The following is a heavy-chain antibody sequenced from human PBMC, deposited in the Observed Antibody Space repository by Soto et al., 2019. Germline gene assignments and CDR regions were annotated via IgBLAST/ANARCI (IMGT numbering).Heavy chain of an antibody. V-gene: IGHV4-30-2*01. CDR1: GGSISSGGYS. CDR3: AAGGGLPRYY. J-gene: IGHJ4*02. CDR2: IYHSGST. Sequence: SETLSLTCTVSGGSISSGGYSWSWIRQPPGKGLEWIGYIYHSGSTYYNPSLKSRVTISVDRPKNQFSLKLSSVTAADTAVYYCAAGGGLPRYYWGQGTLVTVSS. D-gene: IGHD5-12*01.